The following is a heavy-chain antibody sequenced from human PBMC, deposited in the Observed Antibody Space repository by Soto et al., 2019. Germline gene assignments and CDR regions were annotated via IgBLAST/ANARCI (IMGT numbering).Heavy chain of an antibody. CDR3: ARDRTYDSSGLYLY. Sequence: QVQLVESGGGVVQPGRSLRLSCAASGLTFSSYGMHWVRQAPGKGLEWVAVIWYDGSNKYYADSVKGRFTISRDNSKNTLYLQMNSLRAEDTAVYYCARDRTYDSSGLYLYWGQGTLVTVSS. CDR1: GLTFSSYG. CDR2: IWYDGSNK. V-gene: IGHV3-33*01. J-gene: IGHJ4*02. D-gene: IGHD3-22*01.